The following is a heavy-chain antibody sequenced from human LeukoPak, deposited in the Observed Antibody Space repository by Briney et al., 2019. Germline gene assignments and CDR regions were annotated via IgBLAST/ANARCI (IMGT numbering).Heavy chain of an antibody. CDR2: IYSGGST. CDR3: ARGIAAAATGDYFDY. D-gene: IGHD6-13*01. Sequence: GGSLRLSCAASGFTVSGNYMSWVRQAPGKGLEWVSVIYSGGSTYYADSVKGRFTISRDNSKNTLYLQMNSLRAEDTAVYYCARGIAAAATGDYFDYWGQGTLVTVSS. J-gene: IGHJ4*02. V-gene: IGHV3-53*01. CDR1: GFTVSGNY.